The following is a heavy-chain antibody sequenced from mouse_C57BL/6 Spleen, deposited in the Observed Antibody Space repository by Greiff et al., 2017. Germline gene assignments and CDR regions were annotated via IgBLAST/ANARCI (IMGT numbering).Heavy chain of an antibody. V-gene: IGHV14-4*01. CDR2: IDPENGDT. Sequence: VQLQQSGAELVRPGASVKLSCTASGFNIKDDYMHWVKQRPEPGLEWIGWIDPENGDTEYASKFQGKATITEDTSSNTAYLQLSSLTSEDTAVYYCTTRSAVVAHFDYWGQGTTLTVSS. D-gene: IGHD1-1*01. CDR1: GFNIKDDY. J-gene: IGHJ2*01. CDR3: TTRSAVVAHFDY.